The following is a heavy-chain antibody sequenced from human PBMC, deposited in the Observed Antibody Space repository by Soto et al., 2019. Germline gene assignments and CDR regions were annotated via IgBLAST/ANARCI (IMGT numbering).Heavy chain of an antibody. CDR1: GGSISSYY. D-gene: IGHD2-2*01. CDR2: IYYNGST. Sequence: QVQLQESGPGLVKPSETLSLTCTVSGGSISSYYWSWIRQPPGKGLEWIGYIYYNGSTNYNPSLKSRVTISVDTSKNQFSLKLSSVTAADTAVYYCARRSSYQLTYYYYYYMDVWGKGTTVTVSS. J-gene: IGHJ6*03. CDR3: ARRSSYQLTYYYYYYMDV. V-gene: IGHV4-59*08.